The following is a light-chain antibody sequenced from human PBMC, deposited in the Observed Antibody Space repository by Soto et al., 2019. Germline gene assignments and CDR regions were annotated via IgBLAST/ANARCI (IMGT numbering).Light chain of an antibody. CDR1: QSINAH. CDR3: QQYNTWLWT. J-gene: IGKJ1*01. Sequence: EVVMTQSPATLSVSPGERVTLSCRASQSINAHLAWYQQKPGQAPRLLIHGASTRATGIPARFSGSGFGTEVILTIRSLQSEDFAVYYCQQYNTWLWTFGQGTKVE. CDR2: GAS. V-gene: IGKV3-15*01.